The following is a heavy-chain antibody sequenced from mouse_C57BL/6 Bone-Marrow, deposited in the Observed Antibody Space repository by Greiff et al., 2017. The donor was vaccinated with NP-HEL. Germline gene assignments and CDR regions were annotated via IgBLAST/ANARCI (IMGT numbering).Heavy chain of an antibody. V-gene: IGHV1-82*01. Sequence: VQLQQSGPELVKPGASVKISCKASGYAFSSSWMNWVKQRPGKGLEWIGRIYPGDGDTNYNGKFKGKATLTADKSSSTAYMQLSSLTSEDSAVYFCANWASFAYWGQGTLVTVSA. J-gene: IGHJ3*01. CDR2: IYPGDGDT. CDR1: GYAFSSSW. CDR3: ANWASFAY. D-gene: IGHD4-1*01.